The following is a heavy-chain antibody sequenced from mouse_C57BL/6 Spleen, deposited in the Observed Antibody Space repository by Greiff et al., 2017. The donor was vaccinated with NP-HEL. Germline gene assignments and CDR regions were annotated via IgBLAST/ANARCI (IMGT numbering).Heavy chain of an antibody. Sequence: QVQLQQPGAELVMPGASVKLSCKASGYTFTSYWMHWVKQRPGQGLEWIGEIDPSDSYTNYNQKFKGKSTLTVDKSSSTAYMQLSSLTSEDSSVYDCARGDYGTLFDYRGEGTTLTVSS. CDR2: IDPSDSYT. CDR1: GYTFTSYW. D-gene: IGHD1-1*01. V-gene: IGHV1-69*01. J-gene: IGHJ2*01. CDR3: ARGDYGTLFDY.